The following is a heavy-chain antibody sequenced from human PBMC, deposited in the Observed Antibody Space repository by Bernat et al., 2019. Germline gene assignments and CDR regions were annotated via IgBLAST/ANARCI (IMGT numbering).Heavy chain of an antibody. Sequence: QVQLVQSGAEVKKPGSSVKVSCKASGGTFSSYAISWVRQAPGQGLEWMGGIIPIFGIANYAQKFQGRVTITGDKSTSTAYMELSSLRSEDTAVYYCARSIVQYYGSGSYYTWFDPWGQGTLVTVSS. D-gene: IGHD3-10*01. J-gene: IGHJ5*02. CDR2: IIPIFGIA. CDR1: GGTFSSYA. V-gene: IGHV1-69*17. CDR3: ARSIVQYYGSGSYYTWFDP.